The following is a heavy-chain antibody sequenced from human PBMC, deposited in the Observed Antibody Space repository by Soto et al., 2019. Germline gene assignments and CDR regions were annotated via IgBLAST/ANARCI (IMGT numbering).Heavy chain of an antibody. Sequence: GESLKISCKASGYKFTTFWLNWVRQTPGKGLEWLGRIDPTDSFTNYSPPFEGHVTISVDRSISTAYLQWNSLQASDNAIYYCARPASGGSRDAFDVWGKGTTVTVSS. J-gene: IGHJ3*01. D-gene: IGHD2-15*01. CDR1: GYKFTTFW. V-gene: IGHV5-10-1*01. CDR3: ARPASGGSRDAFDV. CDR2: IDPTDSFT.